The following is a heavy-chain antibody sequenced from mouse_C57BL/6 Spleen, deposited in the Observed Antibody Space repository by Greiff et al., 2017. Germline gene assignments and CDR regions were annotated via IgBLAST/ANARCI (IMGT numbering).Heavy chain of an antibody. D-gene: IGHD2-1*01. CDR2: IDPENGDT. V-gene: IGHV14-4*01. CDR1: GFNIKDDY. CDR3: ARAGGNYWFAY. Sequence: VQLKESGAELVRPGASVKLSCTASGFNIKDDYMHWVKQRPEQGLEWIGWIDPENGDTEYASKFQGKATITADTSSNTAYLQLSSLTSEDTAVYYCARAGGNYWFAYWGQGTLVTVSA. J-gene: IGHJ3*01.